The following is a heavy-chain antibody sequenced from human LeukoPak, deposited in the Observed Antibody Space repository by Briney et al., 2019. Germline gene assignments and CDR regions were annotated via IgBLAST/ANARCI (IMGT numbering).Heavy chain of an antibody. CDR1: GGSISSYY. J-gene: IGHJ6*03. Sequence: SETLSLTCTVSGGSISSYYWSWIWQPPGKGLEWIGYIYYSGSTNYNPSLKSRVTISVDTSKNQFSLKLSSVTAADTAVYYCARARRDYYGSGISPYYYYYMDVWGKGTTVTISS. CDR2: IYYSGST. CDR3: ARARRDYYGSGISPYYYYYMDV. D-gene: IGHD3-10*01. V-gene: IGHV4-59*01.